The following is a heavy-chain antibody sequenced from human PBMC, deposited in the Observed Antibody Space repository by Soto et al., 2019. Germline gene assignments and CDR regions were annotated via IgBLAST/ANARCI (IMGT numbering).Heavy chain of an antibody. V-gene: IGHV3-48*02. J-gene: IGHJ3*02. CDR3: ARDWRRSYYAFDI. D-gene: IGHD1-26*01. Sequence: GESLKISCAASGFTFSSYSMNWVRQAPGKGLEWVSYISSSSTIYYADSVKGRFTISRDNAKNSLYLQMNSLRDEDTAVYYCARDWRRSYYAFDIWGQGTMVTVSS. CDR1: GFTFSSYS. CDR2: ISSSSTI.